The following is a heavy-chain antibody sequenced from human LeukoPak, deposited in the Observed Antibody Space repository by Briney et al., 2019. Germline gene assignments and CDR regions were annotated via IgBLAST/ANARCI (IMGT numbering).Heavy chain of an antibody. CDR3: ARGDFYNWNYVPYSYYYYGMDV. CDR1: GGSFSGYY. D-gene: IGHD1-7*01. V-gene: IGHV4-34*01. Sequence: PSETLSLTCAVYGGSFSGYYWSWIRQPPGKGLEWIGEINRSGSTNYNPSLKSRVTISVDTSKNQFSLKLSSVTAADTAVYYCARGDFYNWNYVPYSYYYYGMDVWGQGTTVTVSS. J-gene: IGHJ6*02. CDR2: INRSGST.